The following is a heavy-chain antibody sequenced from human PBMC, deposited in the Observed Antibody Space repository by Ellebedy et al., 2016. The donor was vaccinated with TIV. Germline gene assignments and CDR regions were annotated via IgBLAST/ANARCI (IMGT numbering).Heavy chain of an antibody. D-gene: IGHD6-19*01. CDR2: ISPKNDKT. J-gene: IGHJ4*02. V-gene: IGHV1-18*01. CDR1: GYTFSNYN. CDR3: ARNFRSDHSSGWDAY. Sequence: ASVKVSCXASGYTFSNYNINWVRQAPGQGLEWMGWISPKNDKTKYAQNLQDRVIMTIDTSTSTAYIELRSLRSDDTAVYYCARNFRSDHSSGWDAYWGQGTLVTVSS.